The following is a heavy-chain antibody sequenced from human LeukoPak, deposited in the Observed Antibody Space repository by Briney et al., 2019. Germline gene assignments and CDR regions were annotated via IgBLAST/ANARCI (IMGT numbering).Heavy chain of an antibody. CDR1: GYTFTSYA. J-gene: IGHJ6*02. Sequence: ASVKVSCKASGYTFTSYAMHWVRQAPGQRLEWMGWINAGNGNTKYSQKFQGRVTITRDTSASTAYMELSSLRSEDTAVYYCARDPRVGGWYSTNPYYYYGMDAWGQGTTVTVSS. CDR3: ARDPRVGGWYSTNPYYYYGMDA. D-gene: IGHD6-19*01. V-gene: IGHV1-3*01. CDR2: INAGNGNT.